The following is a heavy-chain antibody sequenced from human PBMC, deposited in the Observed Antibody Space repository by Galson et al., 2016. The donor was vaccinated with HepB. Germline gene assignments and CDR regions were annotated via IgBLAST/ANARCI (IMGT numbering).Heavy chain of an antibody. V-gene: IGHV3-7*03. CDR3: ARDRYCSGGGCYHDY. J-gene: IGHJ4*02. CDR2: INPDGSQQ. D-gene: IGHD2-15*01. CDR1: GSIFSGDW. Sequence: SLRLSCAGSGSIFSGDWMSWVRQAPGEGLEWVANINPDGSQQYYVDSVKGRFTISRDNAKNSLFLYMNNVRAEDTALYYCARDRYCSGGGCYHDYWGQGTLVTVSS.